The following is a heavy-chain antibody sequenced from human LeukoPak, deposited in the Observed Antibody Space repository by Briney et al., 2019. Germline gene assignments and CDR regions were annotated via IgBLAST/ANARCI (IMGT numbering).Heavy chain of an antibody. CDR3: ARGGWRWLQVVNGLMDV. Sequence: ASVKVSCKASGYTFTSYDINWVRQATGQGLEWMGWMNPNSGNTGYAQTFQGRVTMTRNTSISTAYMELSSLRSEDTAVYYCARGGWRWLQVVNGLMDVGGKGTTVTISS. D-gene: IGHD5-24*01. CDR2: MNPNSGNT. CDR1: GYTFTSYD. V-gene: IGHV1-8*01. J-gene: IGHJ6*03.